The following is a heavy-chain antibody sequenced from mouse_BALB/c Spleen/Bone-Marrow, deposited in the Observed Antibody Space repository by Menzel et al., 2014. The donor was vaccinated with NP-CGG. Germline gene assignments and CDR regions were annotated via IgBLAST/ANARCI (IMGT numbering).Heavy chain of an antibody. CDR3: ANYDYGSSLFAY. D-gene: IGHD1-1*01. Sequence: VQLKDSGAELVKPGASVKLSCTASGFNIKDTYMHWVKQRPEQGLEWIGRIDPANGNTKYDPRFQGKATVTADTSSNTAYLQLSSLTAEDTAVYYCANYDYGSSLFAYWGQGTLVTVSA. V-gene: IGHV14-3*02. CDR1: GFNIKDTY. CDR2: IDPANGNT. J-gene: IGHJ3*01.